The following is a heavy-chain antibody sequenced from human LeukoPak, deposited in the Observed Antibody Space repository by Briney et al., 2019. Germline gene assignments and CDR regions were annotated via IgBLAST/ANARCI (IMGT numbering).Heavy chain of an antibody. V-gene: IGHV1-69*06. J-gene: IGHJ6*03. CDR2: IIPIFGTA. CDR1: GGTFSSYA. D-gene: IGHD1-1*01. CDR3: ARGIKPNWNDFYYYYYMDV. Sequence: ASVKVSCKASGGTFSSYAICWVRQAPGQGLEWMGGIIPIFGTANYAQKFEGRVTVTADKSTSTAYMELSSLRSEDTAVYYCARGIKPNWNDFYYYYYMDVWGKGTTVTISS.